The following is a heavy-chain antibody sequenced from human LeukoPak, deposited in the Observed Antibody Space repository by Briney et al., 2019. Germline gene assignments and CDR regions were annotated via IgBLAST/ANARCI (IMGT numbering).Heavy chain of an antibody. CDR3: AREMVLVATIVFDY. V-gene: IGHV3-48*02. Sequence: PGRSLRLSCAASGFTFGDYALGWVRQAPGKGLEWVSYISSASTTIYYADSVKGRFTISRDNAKNSLYLQMNSLRDEDTAVYYCAREMVLVATIVFDYWGQGTLVTVSS. J-gene: IGHJ4*02. CDR2: ISSASTTI. D-gene: IGHD5-12*01. CDR1: GFTFGDYA.